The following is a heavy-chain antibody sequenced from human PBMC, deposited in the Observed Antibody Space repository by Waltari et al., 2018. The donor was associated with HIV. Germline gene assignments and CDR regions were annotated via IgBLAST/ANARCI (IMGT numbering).Heavy chain of an antibody. CDR3: TKGRRGALFGDE. D-gene: IGHD3-3*01. Sequence: QVQPVPSGAEIKKPTASVRVSCTASRYAFIDLDINWVRRAPGRGLEWVGWMNPDNGDAGYGHKFRGRFTLTRDTSTDTAYMEVDNLKSEDTAIYFCTKGRRGALFGDEWGQGTLVTVSS. J-gene: IGHJ4*02. CDR1: RYAFIDLD. V-gene: IGHV1-8*02. CDR2: MNPDNGDA.